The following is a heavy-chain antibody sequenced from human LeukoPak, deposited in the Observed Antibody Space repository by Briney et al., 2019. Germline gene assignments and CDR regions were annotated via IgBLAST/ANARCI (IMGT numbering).Heavy chain of an antibody. CDR3: ARALVATETAFDY. CDR1: GFTVSSNY. V-gene: IGHV3-53*01. CDR2: IYSGGST. J-gene: IGHJ4*02. D-gene: IGHD5-12*01. Sequence: GGSLRLSCAASGFTVSSNYMSWVRQAPGKGLEWVSVIYSGGSTYYADSVKGRFTISRDNSKNTLYLQMNSLRAEDTAVYYCARALVATETAFDYWGQGTLVTVSS.